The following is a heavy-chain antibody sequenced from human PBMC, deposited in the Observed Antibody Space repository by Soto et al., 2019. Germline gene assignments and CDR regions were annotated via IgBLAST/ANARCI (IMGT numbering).Heavy chain of an antibody. CDR2: ISSNGGST. J-gene: IGHJ4*02. V-gene: IGHV3-64*01. CDR1: GFTFSSYA. CDR3: AREGKPIAVAGKLPDY. Sequence: EVQLVESGGGLVQPGGSLRLSCAASGFTFSSYAMHWVRQAPGKGLEYVSAISSNGGSTYYANSVKGRFTISRDNSKNTLYLQMGSLRAEDMAVYDCAREGKPIAVAGKLPDYWGQGTLVTVSS. D-gene: IGHD6-19*01.